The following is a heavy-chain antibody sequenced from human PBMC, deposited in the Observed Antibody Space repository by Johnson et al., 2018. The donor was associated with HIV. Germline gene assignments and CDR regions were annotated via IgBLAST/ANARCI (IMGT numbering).Heavy chain of an antibody. V-gene: IGHV3-43D*03. Sequence: VQLVESGGVVVQPGGSLILSCAASGFTFDDYAIHWVRQAPGKGLEWVSLISWDGTNTYYADSVKGRFTISRDNSKNSLYLQMNSLRAEDTAVYYCSGGKWGVGANAFDVWGQGTMVTVSS. CDR1: GFTFDDYA. D-gene: IGHD1-26*01. CDR3: SGGKWGVGANAFDV. J-gene: IGHJ3*01. CDR2: ISWDGTNT.